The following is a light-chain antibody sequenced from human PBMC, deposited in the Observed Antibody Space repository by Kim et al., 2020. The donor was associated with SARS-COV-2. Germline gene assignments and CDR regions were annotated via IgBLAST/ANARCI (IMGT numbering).Light chain of an antibody. CDR1: QSVTSTY. Sequence: SQGERATLSCRASQSVTSTYLAWYQQQPGQAPRLLIYGASSRATGIPDRFSGSGSGTDFTLTISRLEPEDFAVYYCQQYGSSPWTFGQGTKVDIK. CDR3: QQYGSSPWT. J-gene: IGKJ1*01. CDR2: GAS. V-gene: IGKV3-20*01.